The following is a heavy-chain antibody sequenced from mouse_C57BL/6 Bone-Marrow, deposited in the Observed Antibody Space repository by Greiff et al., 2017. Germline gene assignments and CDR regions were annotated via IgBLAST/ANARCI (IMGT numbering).Heavy chain of an antibody. D-gene: IGHD1-1*01. V-gene: IGHV3-3*01. CDR2: TFYSGIT. CDR1: GFSINSDCY. CDR3: ARGGVYYGSSYHYAMDY. Sequence: DVKLQESGPSLVRPSQTLSLTCTVTGFSINSDCYWIWIRQFPGNKLEYIGYTFYSGITYYNPSLESRTYITRDTSKNQFSLKLSSVTTEDTATYYCARGGVYYGSSYHYAMDYWGQGTSVTVSS. J-gene: IGHJ4*01.